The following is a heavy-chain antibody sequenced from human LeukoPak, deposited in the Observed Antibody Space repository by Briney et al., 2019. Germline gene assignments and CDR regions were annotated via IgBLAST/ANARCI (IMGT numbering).Heavy chain of an antibody. CDR1: GYTFTSYD. J-gene: IGHJ3*01. V-gene: IGHV1-8*01. CDR3: ARSKPNSGWSWRV. CDR2: TNPNSGNT. Sequence: GASVKVSCKASGYTFTSYDINWVRQATGQGLEWMGWTNPNSGNTGYAQKFQGRVAMTRNTSISTAYMELSSLRSEDTAVYYCARSKPNSGWSWRVWGQGTMVTVSS. D-gene: IGHD6-19*01.